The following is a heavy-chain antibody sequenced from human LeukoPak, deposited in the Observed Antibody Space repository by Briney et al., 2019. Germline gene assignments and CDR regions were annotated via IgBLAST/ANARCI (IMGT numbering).Heavy chain of an antibody. CDR3: ARDLGQYYDTSDNWFDP. CDR1: GFSFSTTW. V-gene: IGHV3-74*01. J-gene: IGHJ5*02. CDR2: INSDGSST. D-gene: IGHD3-22*01. Sequence: GGSLRLSCAASGFSFSTTWMHWVRQVPGKGLVWVSRINSDGSSTSYADSVKGRFTISRDNAKNTLNLQMNSLRAEDTAVYYCARDLGQYYDTSDNWFDPWGQGTLVTVSS.